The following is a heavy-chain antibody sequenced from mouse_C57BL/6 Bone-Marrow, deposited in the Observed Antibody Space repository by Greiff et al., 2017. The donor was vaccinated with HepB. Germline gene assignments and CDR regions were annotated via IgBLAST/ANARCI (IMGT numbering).Heavy chain of an antibody. Sequence: EVQRVESGGGLVQPGGSLKLSCAASGFTFSDYGMAWVRQAPRKGPEWVAFISNLAYSIYYADTVTGRFTISRENAKNTLYLEMSSLRSEDTAMYYCARAYDPPFAYWGQGTLVTVSA. J-gene: IGHJ3*01. D-gene: IGHD6-5*01. V-gene: IGHV5-15*01. CDR3: ARAYDPPFAY. CDR1: GFTFSDYG. CDR2: ISNLAYSI.